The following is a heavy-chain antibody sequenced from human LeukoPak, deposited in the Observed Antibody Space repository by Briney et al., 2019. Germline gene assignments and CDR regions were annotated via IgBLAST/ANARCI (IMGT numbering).Heavy chain of an antibody. CDR1: GYTFTGYY. J-gene: IGHJ4*02. CDR3: GREDSYGYYFDY. V-gene: IGHV1-2*02. D-gene: IGHD5-18*01. Sequence: ASVKVSCKASGYTFTGYYMHWVRQAPGQGLEWMGWINPNSGGTNYAQKFQGRVTMTRDTSISTAYMELSRLRSDDTAVYYCGREDSYGYYFDYWGQGTLVTVSP. CDR2: INPNSGGT.